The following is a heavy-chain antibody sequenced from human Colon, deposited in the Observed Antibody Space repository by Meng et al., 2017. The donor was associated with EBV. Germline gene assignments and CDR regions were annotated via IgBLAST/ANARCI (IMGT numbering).Heavy chain of an antibody. J-gene: IGHJ4*02. V-gene: IGHV4-30-4*01. CDR1: GGSMSSGNYY. Sequence: VRRQRSGPGLVEPSQTLSLTCTVSGGSMSSGNYYWSWIRQPPGKGLEWIGYIHHSGSAYYNPSLKSRVSISVDTSKSQFSLNLNSMTAADTAVYYCASFDHIPRRNYFDYWGQGTLVTVSS. CDR3: ASFDHIPRRNYFDY. D-gene: IGHD2-21*01. CDR2: IHHSGSA.